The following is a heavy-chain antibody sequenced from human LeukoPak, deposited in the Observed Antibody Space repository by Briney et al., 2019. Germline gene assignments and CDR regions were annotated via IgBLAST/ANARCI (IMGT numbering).Heavy chain of an antibody. J-gene: IGHJ4*02. Sequence: GASVKVSCKASGYTFIGYYMHWVRQAPGQGLEWIGWINPHSGGTNSEQNFQGRVTMSRDTSISTVYMELSRLRSDDTALYYCAREGVIGDGYNFFDYWGQGTLVTVSS. CDR2: INPHSGGT. D-gene: IGHD5-24*01. V-gene: IGHV1-2*02. CDR3: AREGVIGDGYNFFDY. CDR1: GYTFIGYY.